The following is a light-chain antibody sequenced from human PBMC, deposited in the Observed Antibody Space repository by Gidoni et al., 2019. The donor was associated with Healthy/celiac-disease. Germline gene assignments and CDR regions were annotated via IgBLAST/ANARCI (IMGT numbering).Light chain of an antibody. J-gene: IGKJ4*01. CDR1: QSVLYSSNNKNY. Sequence: DIVMTQSPDSLAVSLGERATINGKSSQSVLYSSNNKNYLAWYQQKPGQPPKLLIYWASTRGSGVPDRFSGSGSGTDFTLTISSLQAEDVAVYYCQQYYSTPPTFGGGTKVEIK. CDR2: WAS. V-gene: IGKV4-1*01. CDR3: QQYYSTPPT.